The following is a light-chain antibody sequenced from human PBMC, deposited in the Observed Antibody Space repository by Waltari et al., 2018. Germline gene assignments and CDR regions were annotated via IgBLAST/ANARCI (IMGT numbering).Light chain of an antibody. V-gene: IGLV3-19*01. Sequence: SSELTQDPAVSVALGQTVRLTCQGDSLRRYYASWYQQRPGQAPRLFLYGQDNRPSGIPDRFSGSTSGDTASLTITGAQAEDEADYYCHSRDTISTRVFGGGTRLTV. J-gene: IGLJ3*02. CDR1: SLRRYY. CDR3: HSRDTISTRV. CDR2: GQD.